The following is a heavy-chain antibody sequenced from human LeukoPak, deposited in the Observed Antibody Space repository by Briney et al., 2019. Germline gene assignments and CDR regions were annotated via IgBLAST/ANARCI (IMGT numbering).Heavy chain of an antibody. J-gene: IGHJ4*02. CDR2: VSVCSTYT. Sequence: GEPLRLSCSASGFTFSDNYMSWIRQPPGKGLEWVSHVSVCSTYTNYPDSVKGRFTISRDNAKNSLYLQMHSLRAEDTAVYYCARRARQLYYDSSGYYVDYWGQGTLVTVSS. V-gene: IGHV3-11*03. D-gene: IGHD3-22*01. CDR1: GFTFSDNY. CDR3: ARRARQLYYDSSGYYVDY.